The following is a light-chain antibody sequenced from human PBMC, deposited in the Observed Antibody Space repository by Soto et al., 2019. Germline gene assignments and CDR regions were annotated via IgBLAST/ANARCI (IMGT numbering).Light chain of an antibody. CDR3: SSYTTIPS. J-gene: IGLJ1*01. CDR2: DVS. V-gene: IGLV2-14*01. Sequence: QSVLTQPASVSGSPGQSITISCTGTSSDFGGYNSVSWYQQHPGKAPKLVIFDVSNRPSGVSNRFSGSKSGDTASLTISGLQAEDEAHYYCSSYTTIPSFGTGTKLTVL. CDR1: SSDFGGYNS.